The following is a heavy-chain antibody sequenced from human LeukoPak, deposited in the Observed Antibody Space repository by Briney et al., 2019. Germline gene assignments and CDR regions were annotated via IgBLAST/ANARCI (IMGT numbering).Heavy chain of an antibody. CDR2: ITSTSSST. D-gene: IGHD3-22*01. CDR1: GFTFNGYN. V-gene: IGHV3-48*01. J-gene: IGHJ4*02. Sequence: GGSLRLSCATSGFTFNGYNMNWVRQAPGKGLEWISYITSTSSSTSYADSVKGRFSISRDNAKNSLYLQMNSLRAEDTAVYYCAREDYDSSGYDYWGQGTLVTVSS. CDR3: AREDYDSSGYDY.